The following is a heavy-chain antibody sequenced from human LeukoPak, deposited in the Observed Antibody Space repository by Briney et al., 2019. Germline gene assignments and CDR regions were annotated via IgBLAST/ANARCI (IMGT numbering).Heavy chain of an antibody. CDR1: GFTFGDYA. CDR2: VYYSENT. Sequence: LILSCTASGFTFGDYAMSWFRQAPGKGLEWIGYVYYSENTKYNPSLESRITISLDTSKNQFSLRLNSVTTADTAVYYCVRGPTRYYFDYWGQGTLVTVSS. J-gene: IGHJ4*02. CDR3: VRGPTRYYFDY. D-gene: IGHD4-11*01. V-gene: IGHV4-59*08.